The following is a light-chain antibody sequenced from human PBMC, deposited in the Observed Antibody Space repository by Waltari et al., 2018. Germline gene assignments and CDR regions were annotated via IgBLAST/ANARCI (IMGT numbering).Light chain of an antibody. J-gene: IGLJ2*01. CDR3: ATGDKSLTDVV. CDR1: SSNIGNYF. CDR2: DKN. Sequence: QSVLTQPPSVSAAPGQKVTISCSGSSSNIGNYFVSWYHQLPGAAPKLLIYDKNKRPSGIHDLFSASKSGTSATLDITGLQIGDEADYYCATGDKSLTDVVFGGGTRLTVL. V-gene: IGLV1-51*01.